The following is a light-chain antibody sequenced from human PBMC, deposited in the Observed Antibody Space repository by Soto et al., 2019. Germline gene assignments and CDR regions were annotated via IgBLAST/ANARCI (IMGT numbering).Light chain of an antibody. CDR2: GAS. J-gene: IGKJ4*01. CDR3: QQYGSSPPALT. Sequence: DIVLTQSPGTLSLSPGERATLSCRASQSVSRSSLAWYQQKPGQAPRLLIFGASSRATGIPDRFSGSGSGTDFTLTITRLEPEDCAVYYCQQYGSSPPALTFGGGTKVEIK. V-gene: IGKV3-20*01. CDR1: QSVSRSS.